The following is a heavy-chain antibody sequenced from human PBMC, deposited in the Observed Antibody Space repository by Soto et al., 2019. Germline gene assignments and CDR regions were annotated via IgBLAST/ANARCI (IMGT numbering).Heavy chain of an antibody. CDR2: IYYRGNA. J-gene: IGHJ4*02. Sequence: PSETLSLTCSVSDDSINSDKYYWGWIRQPPGKGLEWIGSIYYRGNAYSNPSLQTRVTISLDKSRSQFSLKLNSVTAADSAVYFCARLEGLATISYFFDFWGPGALVTVSS. V-gene: IGHV4-39*01. D-gene: IGHD3-9*01. CDR3: ARLEGLATISYFFDF. CDR1: DDSINSDKYY.